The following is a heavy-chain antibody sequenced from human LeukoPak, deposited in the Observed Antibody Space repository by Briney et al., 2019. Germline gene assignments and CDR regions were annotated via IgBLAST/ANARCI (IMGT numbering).Heavy chain of an antibody. CDR1: GGSISSYY. D-gene: IGHD3-9*01. CDR2: MYYSGST. Sequence: SETLSLTCTVSGGSISSYYWSWIRQPPGKGLEWIGYMYYSGSTNYNPSLKSRVSISVDTFKNQFSLKLSSVTAADTAVYYCARGPRYFFQHWGQGTLVTVSS. CDR3: ARGPRYFFQH. V-gene: IGHV4-59*01. J-gene: IGHJ1*01.